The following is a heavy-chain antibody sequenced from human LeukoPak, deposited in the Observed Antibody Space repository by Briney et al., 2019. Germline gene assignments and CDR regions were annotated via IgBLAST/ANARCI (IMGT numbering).Heavy chain of an antibody. CDR1: GGSISRYY. CDR3: ARQTYNYYMDV. D-gene: IGHD2-2*02. V-gene: IGHV4-59*08. CDR2: IYYSGST. J-gene: IGHJ6*03. Sequence: SETLSLTCTVSGGSISRYYWSWIRQPPGKGLEWIGYIYYSGSTNYNPSLKSRVTISLDTSKNQFSLKLSSVTAADTAVYYCARQTYNYYMDVWGKGTTVTISS.